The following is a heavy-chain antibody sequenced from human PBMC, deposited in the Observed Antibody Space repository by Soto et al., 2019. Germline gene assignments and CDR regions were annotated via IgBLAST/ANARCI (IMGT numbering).Heavy chain of an antibody. CDR3: AGGERNSSSWQLDY. CDR1: GSSFSDYY. V-gene: IGHV4-34*01. Sequence: PLETLPLTCAIYGSSFSDYYWTLMRQPPGKGLEWIGEINHSGSTNYNPSLKSRVTISVDTSKKQFSLKVTSLTAADTAVYYCAGGERNSSSWQLDYWGRGSLVTVSS. D-gene: IGHD6-13*01. CDR2: INHSGST. J-gene: IGHJ4*02.